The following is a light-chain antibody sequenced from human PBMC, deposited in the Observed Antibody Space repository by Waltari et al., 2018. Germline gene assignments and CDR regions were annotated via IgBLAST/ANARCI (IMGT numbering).Light chain of an antibody. Sequence: DIQMTQSPSTQSASVGDRVTITCRASQSISSWLAWYQQTPGIAPKLLIYRASTLESGVPSRFSGSESATDFTLTITSLQPDDFATYYRHQYNGHFGQGTKLEIK. CDR3: HQYNGH. CDR1: QSISSW. CDR2: RAS. J-gene: IGKJ2*01. V-gene: IGKV1-5*03.